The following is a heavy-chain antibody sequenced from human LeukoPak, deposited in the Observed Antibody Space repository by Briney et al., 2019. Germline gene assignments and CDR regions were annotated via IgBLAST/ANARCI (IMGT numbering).Heavy chain of an antibody. V-gene: IGHV1-2*02. CDR3: ARDPAGMVDFDYYDSSGYWFDP. J-gene: IGHJ5*02. CDR1: GYTFTGYY. D-gene: IGHD3-22*01. Sequence: ASVTVSCKASGYTFTGYYMHWVRQAPGQGLEWMGWINPKSGGTNYAQKFQGRVTMTRDTSISTAYMELSRLRSDDTAVYYCARDPAGMVDFDYYDSSGYWFDPWGQGTLVTVSS. CDR2: INPKSGGT.